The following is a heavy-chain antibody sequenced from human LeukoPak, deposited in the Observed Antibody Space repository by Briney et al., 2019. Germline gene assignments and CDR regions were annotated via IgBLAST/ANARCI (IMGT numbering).Heavy chain of an antibody. CDR1: GLTFSDYY. Sequence: PGGSLRLSCAPSGLTFSDYYMSCLPQAPEGGLEWVSYISSSGSTIYYADSVKGRLTISRDNAKNSLYLQMNSLRAEDTAVYYCARSKYLAYWGQGTLVTVSS. CDR2: ISSSGSTI. V-gene: IGHV3-11*01. J-gene: IGHJ4*02. CDR3: ARSKYLAY.